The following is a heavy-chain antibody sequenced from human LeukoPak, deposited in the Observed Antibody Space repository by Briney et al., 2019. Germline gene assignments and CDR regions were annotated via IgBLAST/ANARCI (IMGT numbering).Heavy chain of an antibody. CDR1: SGSISTSNYY. Sequence: AETLSLTCTVSSGSISTSNYYWGRDRQPPGKALESIGNIFYSGSTYYSPSLKSRVTISLDTSRNPFYLQLNSVTAADTAVYYCAKSNGYGFIGIWGQGTMVTVSS. CDR2: IFYSGST. D-gene: IGHD3-22*01. J-gene: IGHJ3*02. V-gene: IGHV4-39*07. CDR3: AKSNGYGFIGI.